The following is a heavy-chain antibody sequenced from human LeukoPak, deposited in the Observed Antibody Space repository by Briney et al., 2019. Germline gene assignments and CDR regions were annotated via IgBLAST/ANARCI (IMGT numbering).Heavy chain of an antibody. CDR2: IIPILGTA. V-gene: IGHV1-69*05. CDR3: ARDRECYDRSGYPLGHYMDV. Sequence: ASVKVSCKASGGTFSSYAISWVRQAPGHGLEWMGGIIPILGTANYAQKFKGRVTIPKDESTSTESMEMSSLRSEDTAVYYCARDRECYDRSGYPLGHYMDVWGKGATVAVCS. J-gene: IGHJ6*03. D-gene: IGHD3-22*01. CDR1: GGTFSSYA.